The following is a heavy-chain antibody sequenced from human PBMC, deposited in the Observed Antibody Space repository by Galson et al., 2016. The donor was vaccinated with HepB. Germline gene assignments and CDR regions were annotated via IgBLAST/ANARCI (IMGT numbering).Heavy chain of an antibody. CDR2: ISGSGDST. CDR3: AKSETGTTYFDY. J-gene: IGHJ4*02. Sequence: SLRLSCAASGSSFTTYAMNWVRQAPGKGLEWVSGISGSGDSTYYADSVKGRFTISRDNSKNTLYVQMNTLRAEDTAVYYCAKSETGTTYFDYWGQGTLVTVSS. V-gene: IGHV3-23*01. CDR1: GSSFTTYA. D-gene: IGHD1-1*01.